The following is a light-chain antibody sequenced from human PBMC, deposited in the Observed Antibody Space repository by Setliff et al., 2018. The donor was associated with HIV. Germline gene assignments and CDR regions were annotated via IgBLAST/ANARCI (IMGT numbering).Light chain of an antibody. V-gene: IGLV8-61*01. CDR2: ATT. CDR1: SGSVSLSNY. J-gene: IGLJ3*02. CDR3: VLNLGAGIWV. Sequence: VVTQEPSFAVSPGGTVTLTCGLSSGSVSLSNYPSWYQQTPGQAPRTLIYATTTRSSGVPDRFSGSILGNKAALTITGAQVDDESDYYCVLNLGAGIWVFGGGTKVTVL.